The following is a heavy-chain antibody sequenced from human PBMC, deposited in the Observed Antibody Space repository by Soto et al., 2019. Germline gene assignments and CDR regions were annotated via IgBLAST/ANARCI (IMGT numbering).Heavy chain of an antibody. CDR2: IYHSGST. J-gene: IGHJ6*03. V-gene: IGHV4-30-2*01. CDR3: ARGYCSSTSCYSYYMDV. Sequence: SETLSLTCAVSGGSISSGGYSWSWIRQPPGKGLEWIGYIYHSGSTNYNPSLKSRVTISVDKSKNQFSLKLSSVTAADTAVYYCARGYCSSTSCYSYYMDVWGKGTTVTVSS. D-gene: IGHD2-2*01. CDR1: GGSISSGGYS.